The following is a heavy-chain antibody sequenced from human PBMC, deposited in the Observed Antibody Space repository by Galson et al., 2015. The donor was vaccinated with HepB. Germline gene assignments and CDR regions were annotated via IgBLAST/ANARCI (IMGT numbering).Heavy chain of an antibody. CDR2: TYYRSKWYD. V-gene: IGHV6-1*01. CDR3: ARVSGGGDSCYSLSGRGCWFDP. CDR1: GDSVSSNSAA. D-gene: IGHD2-15*01. Sequence: CAISGDSVSSNSAAWDWIRQSPSRGLEWLGRTYYRSKWYDDYAVSMKSRITINPDTSKNQFSLQLSSVTPEDTAVYYCARVSGGGDSCYSLSGRGCWFDPWGQGTLVTVSS. J-gene: IGHJ5*02.